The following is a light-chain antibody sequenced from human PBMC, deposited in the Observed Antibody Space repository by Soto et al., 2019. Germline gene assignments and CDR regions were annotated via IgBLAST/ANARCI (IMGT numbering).Light chain of an antibody. V-gene: IGKV1-5*01. CDR3: QQYYRSCT. J-gene: IGKJ2*02. Sequence: DIQLTQSPSTLSASVGDRVTTTCRASQSVTDWLAWYQQKPGKAPKLLIYDASSLQSGVPSRFSGSGSGTKFSFTFTSLQPNNFATNSCQQYYRSCTFGQGTKVDIK. CDR1: QSVTDW. CDR2: DAS.